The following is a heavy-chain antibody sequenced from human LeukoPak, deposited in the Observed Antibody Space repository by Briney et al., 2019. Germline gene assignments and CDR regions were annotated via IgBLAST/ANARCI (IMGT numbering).Heavy chain of an antibody. J-gene: IGHJ5*02. CDR3: ARGLFSGGSPRGDP. Sequence: GASVKVSCKASGYTFTSYDINWVRQATGQGLEWMGWMNPNSGNTGYAQKFQGRVTMTRNTAISTAYMELSSLRSEGTAVYYWARGLFSGGSPRGDPWGQGTLVTVFS. CDR1: GYTFTSYD. CDR2: MNPNSGNT. V-gene: IGHV1-8*01. D-gene: IGHD2-15*01.